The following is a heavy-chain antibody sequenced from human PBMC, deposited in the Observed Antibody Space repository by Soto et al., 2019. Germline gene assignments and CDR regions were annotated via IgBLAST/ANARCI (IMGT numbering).Heavy chain of an antibody. Sequence: ALVKVYWKTAGYAFTGYYMHWVRQTTGQGLEWMGCINPNSGGTNYAQKFQGRVTMTRDTSISTAYMELSRLRSDDTAVYYCARDLSGDYGSGEAVWWGQGTLVTVSS. CDR1: GYAFTGYY. CDR2: INPNSGGT. J-gene: IGHJ4*02. D-gene: IGHD3-10*01. CDR3: ARDLSGDYGSGEAVW. V-gene: IGHV1-2*02.